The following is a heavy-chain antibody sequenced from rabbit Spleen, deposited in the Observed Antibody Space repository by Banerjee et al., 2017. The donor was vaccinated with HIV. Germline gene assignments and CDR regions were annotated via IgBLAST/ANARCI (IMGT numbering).Heavy chain of an antibody. V-gene: IGHV1S45*01. Sequence: QEQLVESGGGLVQPEGSLTLTCTASGVSLNDKDVMCWVRQAPGKGLEWIACINIATGKSVYASWAKGRFIMFRTSSTTVTLQMTSLTAADTATYFCARDLVTVIGWNFNLWGPGTLVTVS. CDR3: ARDLVTVIGWNFNL. D-gene: IGHD1-1*01. CDR2: INIATGKS. CDR1: GVSLNDKDV. J-gene: IGHJ4*01.